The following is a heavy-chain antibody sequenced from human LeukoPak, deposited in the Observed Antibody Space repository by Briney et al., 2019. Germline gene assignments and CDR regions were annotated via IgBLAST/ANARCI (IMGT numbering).Heavy chain of an antibody. CDR1: GYTFTSYY. Sequence: ASVKVSCKASGYTFTSYYMHWVRQAPGQGLEWMGIINPSGGSTSYAQKFQGRVTMTRDTSTSTVYMELSSLRSEDTAVYYCASSGAAAGQRDYWGQGILVTVSS. D-gene: IGHD6-13*01. V-gene: IGHV1-46*01. CDR3: ASSGAAAGQRDY. J-gene: IGHJ4*02. CDR2: INPSGGST.